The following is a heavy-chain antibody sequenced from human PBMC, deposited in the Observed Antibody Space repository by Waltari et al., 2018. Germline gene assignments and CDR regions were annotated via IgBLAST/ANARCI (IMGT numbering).Heavy chain of an antibody. CDR3: ASLLTGD. CDR1: GGAITTTNYY. D-gene: IGHD3-9*01. J-gene: IGHJ4*02. V-gene: IGHV4-39*01. CDR2: IYYNGNT. Sequence: QLQVQESGPGLVKPSETLSLTCTVPGGAITTTNYYWGWIRQPPWKGLEWIGSIYYNGNTYYNPSLKSRVTISADTSKNQFSLNLNSVTAADTAVYYCASLLTGDWGQGVLVTVSS.